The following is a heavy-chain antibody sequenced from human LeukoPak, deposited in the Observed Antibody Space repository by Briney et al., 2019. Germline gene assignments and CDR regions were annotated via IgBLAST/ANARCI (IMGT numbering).Heavy chain of an antibody. CDR2: INGSGVIT. CDR3: AKDSSQGGDYFDY. J-gene: IGHJ4*02. Sequence: GGSLRLSCAASGITLSSYAMSWVRQAPGKGLEWVSAINGSGVITYYTDSVKGRFTISRDNSKNTVHLQMNSLRAEDTAIYYCAKDSSQGGDYFDYWGQGTLVTVSS. D-gene: IGHD3-16*01. V-gene: IGHV3-23*01. CDR1: GITLSSYA.